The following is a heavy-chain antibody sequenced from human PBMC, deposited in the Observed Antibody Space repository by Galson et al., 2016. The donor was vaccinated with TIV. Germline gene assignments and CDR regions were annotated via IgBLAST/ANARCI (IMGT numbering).Heavy chain of an antibody. CDR3: ARHDSSAFSNWYFNR. J-gene: IGHJ2*01. CDR2: AYPGNSHT. Sequence: QSGAEVKKTGESLKISCRGSGYPFSGYYIGWVRQVPGKGLEWMGIAYPGNSHTVYSPSFEGQVTISADKSTSTAHLQWSSLKASDTAMYYCARHDSSAFSNWYFNRWGLGTLVTVPS. D-gene: IGHD3-22*01. V-gene: IGHV5-51*01. CDR1: GYPFSGYY.